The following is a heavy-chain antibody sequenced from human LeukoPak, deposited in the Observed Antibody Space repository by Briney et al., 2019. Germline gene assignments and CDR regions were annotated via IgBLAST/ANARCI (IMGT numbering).Heavy chain of an antibody. Sequence: SETLSLTCAVYGGSFSGYYWGWIRQPPGKGLEWIGEINHSGSTNYNPSLKSRVTISVDTSKNQFSLKLSSVTAADTAVYFCARVGGWEPKLHGVTFDYLGQGTLVTVSS. CDR3: ARVGGWEPKLHGVTFDY. CDR1: GGSFSGYY. V-gene: IGHV4-34*01. CDR2: INHSGST. J-gene: IGHJ4*02. D-gene: IGHD1-26*01.